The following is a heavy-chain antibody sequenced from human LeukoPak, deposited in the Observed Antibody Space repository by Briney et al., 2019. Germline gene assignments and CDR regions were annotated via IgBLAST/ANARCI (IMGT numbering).Heavy chain of an antibody. J-gene: IGHJ4*02. CDR3: AKDSVGVPAAPFDY. V-gene: IGHV3-9*01. Sequence: GRSLRLSCAASGFTFDDYAMHWVRQTPGKGLEWVSGISWNSGSVGYADSVKGRFTISRDNAKNSLYLQMNSLRAEDTALYYCAKDSVGVPAAPFDYWGQGTLVTVPS. D-gene: IGHD2-2*01. CDR2: ISWNSGSV. CDR1: GFTFDDYA.